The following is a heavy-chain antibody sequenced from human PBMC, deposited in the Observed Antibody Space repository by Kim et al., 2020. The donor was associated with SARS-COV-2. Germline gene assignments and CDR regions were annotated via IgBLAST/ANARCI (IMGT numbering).Heavy chain of an antibody. CDR3: ARDLLGAVAGTSDY. CDR1: GFTFSSYW. CDR2: VKQDGSEK. D-gene: IGHD6-19*01. Sequence: GGSLRLSCAASGFTFSSYWMSWARQAPGKGLEWVANVKQDGSEKYYVDSVKGRFTISRDNAKNSLYLQMSSLRAEDTAVYYCARDLLGAVAGTSDYWGQGTLVTVSS. J-gene: IGHJ4*02. V-gene: IGHV3-7*01.